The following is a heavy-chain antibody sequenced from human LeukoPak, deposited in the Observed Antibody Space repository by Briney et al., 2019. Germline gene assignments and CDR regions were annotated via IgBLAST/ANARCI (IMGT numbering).Heavy chain of an antibody. CDR3: ARGYCSGGSCYSGDYFDY. V-gene: IGHV3-11*04. CDR1: GFTFSDYY. CDR2: ISGSGSTI. J-gene: IGHJ4*02. D-gene: IGHD2-15*01. Sequence: GGSLRLSCAASGFTFSDYYMSWIRQAPGKGLEWVSYISGSGSTIYYADSVKGRFTISRDNAKNSLYLQMNSLRAEDTAVYYCARGYCSGGSCYSGDYFDYWGQGTLVTVSS.